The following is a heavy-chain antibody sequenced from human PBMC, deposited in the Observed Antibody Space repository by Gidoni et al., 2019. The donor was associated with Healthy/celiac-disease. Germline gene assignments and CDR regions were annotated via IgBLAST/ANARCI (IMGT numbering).Heavy chain of an antibody. J-gene: IGHJ3*02. CDR1: GFTFSRYS. Sequence: EVQLVESGGGLVKPGRSLRLSCAASGFTFSRYSMNWVRQAPGKGLEWVSSISSSSSYIYYADSVKGRFTISRDNAKNSLYLQMNSLRAEDTAVYYCAREEYYDSSGYGAFDIWGQGTMVTVSS. CDR3: AREEYYDSSGYGAFDI. V-gene: IGHV3-21*01. CDR2: ISSSSSYI. D-gene: IGHD3-22*01.